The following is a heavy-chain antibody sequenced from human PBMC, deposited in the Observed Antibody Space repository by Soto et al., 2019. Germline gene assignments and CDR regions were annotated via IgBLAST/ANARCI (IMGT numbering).Heavy chain of an antibody. J-gene: IGHJ5*02. Sequence: SETLSLTCTVSGGSISSGGYYWSWIRQHPGKGLEWIGYIYYSGSTYYNPSLKSRVTISVDTSKNQFSLKLSSVTAADTAVYYCAREGTTAPNGFDPWGQGTLVTVSS. CDR1: GGSISSGGYY. CDR2: IYYSGST. V-gene: IGHV4-31*03. D-gene: IGHD4-17*01. CDR3: AREGTTAPNGFDP.